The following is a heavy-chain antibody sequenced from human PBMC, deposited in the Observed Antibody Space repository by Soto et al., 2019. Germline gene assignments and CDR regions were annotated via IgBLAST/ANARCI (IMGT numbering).Heavy chain of an antibody. V-gene: IGHV3-30*18. CDR3: AKGGSYSNYVYYYGMDV. CDR1: GFTFSSYG. D-gene: IGHD4-4*01. CDR2: ISYDGSNK. J-gene: IGHJ6*02. Sequence: GGSLRLSCAASGFTFSSYGMHWVRQAPGKGLEWVAVISYDGSNKYYADSVKGRFTISRDNSKNTLYLQMNSLRAEDTAVYYCAKGGSYSNYVYYYGMDVWGQGTTVTVSS.